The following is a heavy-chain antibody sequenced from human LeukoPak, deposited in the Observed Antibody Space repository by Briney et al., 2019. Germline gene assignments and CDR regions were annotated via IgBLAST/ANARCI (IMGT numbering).Heavy chain of an antibody. CDR1: GYTFTGYY. J-gene: IGHJ6*03. V-gene: IGHV1-46*01. Sequence: ASVKVSCKASGYTFTGYYMHWVRQAPGQGLEWMGWINPSGGSTSYAQKFQGRVTMTRDMSTSTVYMELSSLRSEDTAVHYCATNFPGIAAAGFYYMDVWGKGTTVTVSS. CDR3: ATNFPGIAAAGFYYMDV. D-gene: IGHD6-13*01. CDR2: INPSGGST.